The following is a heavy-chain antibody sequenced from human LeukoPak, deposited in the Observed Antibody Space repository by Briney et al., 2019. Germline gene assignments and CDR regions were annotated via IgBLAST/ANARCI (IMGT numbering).Heavy chain of an antibody. CDR3: ARDSVAAPLNWFDP. CDR2: IIPIFGTA. V-gene: IGHV1-69*13. Sequence: ASVKVSCKASGGTFSSCAISWVRQAPGRGLEWMGGIIPIFGTANYAQKFQGRVTITADESTSTAYMELSSLRSEDTAVYYCARDSVAAPLNWFDPWGQGTLVTVSS. J-gene: IGHJ5*02. D-gene: IGHD6-6*01. CDR1: GGTFSSCA.